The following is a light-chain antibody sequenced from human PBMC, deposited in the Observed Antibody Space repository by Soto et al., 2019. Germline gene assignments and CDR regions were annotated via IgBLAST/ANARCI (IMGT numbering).Light chain of an antibody. CDR1: QSVSSR. CDR2: GAS. V-gene: IGKV3-20*01. J-gene: IGKJ5*01. Sequence: EMLMTQSPGTLSLSPGERATLSCRASQSVSSRLAWYQQKPGQAPRLLISGASSRATGIPDRFSGSGSGTDFTLTISRLEPEDFALYYCQHYVERSPITFGQGTRLEIK. CDR3: QHYVERSPIT.